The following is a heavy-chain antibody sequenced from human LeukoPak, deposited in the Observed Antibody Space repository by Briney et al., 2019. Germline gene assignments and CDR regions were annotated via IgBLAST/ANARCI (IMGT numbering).Heavy chain of an antibody. Sequence: PSETLSLTCTVSSGSISSSNYYWGWIRQPPGKGLEWIGNIYYRGSTYYNPSLKSRVTISVDTSKNQFSLKLSSVTAADTAVYYCAREMVNYYYALDVWGQGTTVTVSS. D-gene: IGHD2-8*01. J-gene: IGHJ6*02. CDR1: SGSISSSNYY. CDR3: AREMVNYYYALDV. V-gene: IGHV4-39*07. CDR2: IYYRGST.